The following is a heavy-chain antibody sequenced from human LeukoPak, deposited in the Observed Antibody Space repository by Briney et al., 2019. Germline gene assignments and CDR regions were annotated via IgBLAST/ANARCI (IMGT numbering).Heavy chain of an antibody. D-gene: IGHD2-2*01. V-gene: IGHV3-11*01. CDR3: ARVSVVPAAMVAWYYFDY. Sequence: GGYLRLSCAAAGFTCSDYYMSWIRQAPGKGLEWVSYISSSGSTIYYADSVKGRFTISRDNAKNSLYLQMNSLRAEDTAVYYCARVSVVPAAMVAWYYFDYWGQGTLVTVSS. J-gene: IGHJ4*02. CDR2: ISSSGSTI. CDR1: GFTCSDYY.